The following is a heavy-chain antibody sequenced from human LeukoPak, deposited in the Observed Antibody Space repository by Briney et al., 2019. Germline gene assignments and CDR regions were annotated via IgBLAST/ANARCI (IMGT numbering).Heavy chain of an antibody. CDR2: ISSSSSYI. V-gene: IGHV3-21*01. CDR3: ARVKYYYGSGSLTTSYYFDY. Sequence: PGGSLRPSCAASGFTFSSYSMNWVRQAPGKGLEWVSSISSSSSYIYYADSVKGRFTISRDNAKNSLYLQMNSLRAEDTAVYYCARVKYYYGSGSLTTSYYFDYWGQGTLVTVSS. J-gene: IGHJ4*02. CDR1: GFTFSSYS. D-gene: IGHD3-10*01.